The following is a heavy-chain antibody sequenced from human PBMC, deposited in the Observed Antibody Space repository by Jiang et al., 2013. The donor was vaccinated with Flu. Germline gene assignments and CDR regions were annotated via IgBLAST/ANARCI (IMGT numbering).Heavy chain of an antibody. CDR2: IYYSGST. V-gene: IGHV4-59*12. CDR1: SISSYY. Sequence: SISSYYWSWIRQPPGKGLEWIGYIYYSGSTNYNPSLKSRVTISVDTSKNQFSLKLSSVTAADTAVYYCARGVQQWLVDDAFDIWGQGTMVTVSS. D-gene: IGHD6-19*01. J-gene: IGHJ3*02. CDR3: ARGVQQWLVDDAFDI.